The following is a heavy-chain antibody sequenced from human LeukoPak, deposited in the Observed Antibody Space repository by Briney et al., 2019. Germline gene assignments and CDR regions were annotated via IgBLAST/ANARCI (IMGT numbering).Heavy chain of an antibody. CDR2: ISGSGGST. J-gene: IGHJ6*03. D-gene: IGHD3-22*01. CDR1: GFTFSSYA. Sequence: PGGSLRLSCAASGFTFSSYAMSWVRQAPGKGLEWVSAISGSGGSTYYADSVKGRFTISRDNSKNTLYLQMNSLRAEDTAVYYCAKEEGRYYYDSSGYSRDYLYYYYYMDVWGKGTTVTVSS. V-gene: IGHV3-23*01. CDR3: AKEEGRYYYDSSGYSRDYLYYYYYMDV.